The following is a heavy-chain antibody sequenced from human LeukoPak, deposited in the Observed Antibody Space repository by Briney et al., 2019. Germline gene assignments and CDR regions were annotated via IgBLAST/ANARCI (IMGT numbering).Heavy chain of an antibody. D-gene: IGHD2-2*01. V-gene: IGHV1-18*01. CDR3: ARYGREVVPAASYFDY. CDR2: ISAYNGNT. J-gene: IGHJ4*02. CDR1: GYTFTSYG. Sequence: ASVKVSCKASGYTFTSYGISWVRQAPGQGLEWMGWISAYNGNTNYAQELQGRVTMTTDTSTSTAYMELRSLRSDDTAVYYCARYGREVVPAASYFDYWGQGTLVTVSS.